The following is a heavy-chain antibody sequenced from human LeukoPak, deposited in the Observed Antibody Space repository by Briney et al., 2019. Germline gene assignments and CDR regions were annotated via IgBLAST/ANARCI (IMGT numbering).Heavy chain of an antibody. CDR3: ARAWWFGELLWGAFDI. V-gene: IGHV1-69*13. D-gene: IGHD3-10*01. Sequence: SVKVSCKASGGTFSSYAISWVRQAPGQGLEWMGGIIPIFGSANYAQKFQGRVTITADGSTSTAYTELSSLRSEDTAVYYCARAWWFGELLWGAFDIWGQGTMVTVSS. CDR1: GGTFSSYA. J-gene: IGHJ3*02. CDR2: IIPIFGSA.